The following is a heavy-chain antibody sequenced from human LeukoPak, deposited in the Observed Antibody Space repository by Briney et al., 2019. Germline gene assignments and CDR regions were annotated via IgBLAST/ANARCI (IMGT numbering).Heavy chain of an antibody. Sequence: KSGGSLRLSCAASGFTFSNYYMSWIRQAPGKGLEWVSDISSSSGFTNYADSVKGRFTIPRDNSKNTLYLQMNYLRAEDTALYYCAKNIAAPTTPFDYWGQGTLVTVSS. CDR3: AKNIAAPTTPFDY. D-gene: IGHD6-13*01. V-gene: IGHV3-11*03. J-gene: IGHJ4*02. CDR1: GFTFSNYY. CDR2: ISSSSGFT.